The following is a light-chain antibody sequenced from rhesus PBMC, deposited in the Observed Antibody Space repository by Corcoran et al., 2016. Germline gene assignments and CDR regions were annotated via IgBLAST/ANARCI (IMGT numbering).Light chain of an antibody. V-gene: IGKV1-74*01. J-gene: IGKJ2*01. Sequence: DIQMTQSPSSLSASVGDRVTITCRASENVNNYLNWYQQKPGKAPKLLIYKASPLQSGVPSRFSGSWSGTDYTFTISSLQPEDVATYYCQHGYAPPYTFGQGTKVEIK. CDR3: QHGYAPPYT. CDR1: ENVNNY. CDR2: KAS.